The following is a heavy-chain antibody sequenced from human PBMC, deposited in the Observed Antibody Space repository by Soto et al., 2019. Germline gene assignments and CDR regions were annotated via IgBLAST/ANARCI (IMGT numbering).Heavy chain of an antibody. J-gene: IGHJ4*02. V-gene: IGHV3-7*01. CDR1: GFTFSRNW. CDR3: ARDVDHNVVDTVLRPCDY. CDR2: IKEDGSEK. Sequence: EVQLVQSGGGLVQPGGSLRLFCAGSGFTFSRNWMSWVRQAPGKGLEWVANIKEDGSEKYYVDSVKGRFTISRDNAKNSLYVQMKSLRAEDTAVYYCARDVDHNVVDTVLRPCDYWGQGTLVTVSS. D-gene: IGHD2-21*01.